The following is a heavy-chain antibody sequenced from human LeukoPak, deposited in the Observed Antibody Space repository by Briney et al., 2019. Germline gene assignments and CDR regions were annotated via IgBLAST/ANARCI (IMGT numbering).Heavy chain of an antibody. D-gene: IGHD3-22*01. CDR3: ARAPSLYYYDSSLFDY. J-gene: IGHJ4*02. V-gene: IGHV3-21*01. Sequence: GGSLRLSCAASGFTFSSYSMNWVRQAPGKGLEWVSSISSSSSYIYYADSVKGRFTISRDNAKNSLYLQMNSLRAEDTAVYYCARAPSLYYYDSSLFDYWGRGTLVTVSS. CDR1: GFTFSSYS. CDR2: ISSSSSYI.